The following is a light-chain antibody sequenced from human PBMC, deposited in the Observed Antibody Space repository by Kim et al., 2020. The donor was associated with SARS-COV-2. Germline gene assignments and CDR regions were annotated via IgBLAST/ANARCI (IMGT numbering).Light chain of an antibody. J-gene: IGKJ2*03. CDR3: QQTYTSPYS. CDR1: QNITNY. V-gene: IGKV1-39*01. CDR2: AAS. Sequence: ASVGDTVNITCRASQNITNYLNWYQHKLGRAPNRLIFAASTLHSGVPSRFSGSGSGTDFSLTISSLQSQDFATYYCQQTYTSPYSFGQGTKVDIK.